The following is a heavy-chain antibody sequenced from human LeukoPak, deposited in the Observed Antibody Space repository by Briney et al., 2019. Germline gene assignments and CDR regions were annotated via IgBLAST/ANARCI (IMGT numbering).Heavy chain of an antibody. Sequence: GGSLRLSCVAASGFPFSIFAINWARQAPGKGLEWVSGITGSSSHIYYADPVRGRFTISRDNAQNSVFLQMNSLGAEDTAVYYCVRDYGGGSFDPWGQGTLVTVSS. J-gene: IGHJ5*02. V-gene: IGHV3-21*01. CDR2: ITGSSSHI. CDR1: GFPFSIFA. D-gene: IGHD1-26*01. CDR3: VRDYGGGSFDP.